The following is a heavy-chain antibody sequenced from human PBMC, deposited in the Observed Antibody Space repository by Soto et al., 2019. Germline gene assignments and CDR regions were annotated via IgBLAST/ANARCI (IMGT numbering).Heavy chain of an antibody. CDR3: AKGLRFGHL. CDR2: ISNRGDYT. CDR1: GFTFSVDA. D-gene: IGHD3-3*01. Sequence: EVQLLESGGGLVQPGGSLRLSCVASGFTFSVDAMSWVRQTPGKGLEWVSGISNRGDYTYYAHSVKGRFTVSRDNSKDTRYWQMNSLRVEDTAIYYCAKGLRFGHLWGQGTTVTVSS. V-gene: IGHV3-23*01. J-gene: IGHJ6*02.